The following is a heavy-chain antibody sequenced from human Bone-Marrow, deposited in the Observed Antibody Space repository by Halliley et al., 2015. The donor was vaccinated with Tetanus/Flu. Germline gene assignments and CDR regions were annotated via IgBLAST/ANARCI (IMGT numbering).Heavy chain of an antibody. V-gene: IGHV3-30*09. Sequence: KGLGWVAFISYDTIKKYYGDSVKGRFAISRDNSKNMLYLQMSSLRAEDTAVYYCARGYSSEFDYWGQGTLVTVSS. CDR2: ISYDTIKK. CDR3: ARGYSSEFDY. D-gene: IGHD3-22*01. J-gene: IGHJ4*02.